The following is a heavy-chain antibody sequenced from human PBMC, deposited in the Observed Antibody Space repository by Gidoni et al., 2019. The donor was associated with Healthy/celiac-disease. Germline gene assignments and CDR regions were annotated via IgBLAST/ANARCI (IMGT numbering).Heavy chain of an antibody. CDR2: FNTYTGNP. V-gene: IGHV7-4-1*02. Sequence: QVQLVQSGHEVKQPGASVKVSCKASGYSFTTYGMNWVPQAPGQGLEWMGWFNTYTGNPTYAQGFTGRFVFSMDTSASTAYLQISSLKAEDMAMYYCARLLRYFDWLLSSLDYWGQGTLVTVSS. J-gene: IGHJ4*02. CDR1: GYSFTTYG. D-gene: IGHD3-9*01. CDR3: ARLLRYFDWLLSSLDY.